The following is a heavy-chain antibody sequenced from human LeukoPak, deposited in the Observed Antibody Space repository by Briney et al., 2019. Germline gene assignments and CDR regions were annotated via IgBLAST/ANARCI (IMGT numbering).Heavy chain of an antibody. CDR2: IYYSGST. J-gene: IGHJ4*02. Sequence: PSETLSLTCTVSGGSISSSSDYWGWIRQPPGKGLEGIGGIYYSGSTYYNPALKSRVTISVDTSKNQFSLKLSSVTAADTAVYYCARHSLDTMIVVVTEFDYWGQGTLVTVSS. CDR3: ARHSLDTMIVVVTEFDY. V-gene: IGHV4-39*01. CDR1: GGSISSSSDY. D-gene: IGHD3-22*01.